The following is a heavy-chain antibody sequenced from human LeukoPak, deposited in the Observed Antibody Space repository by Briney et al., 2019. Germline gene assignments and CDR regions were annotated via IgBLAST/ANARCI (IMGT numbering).Heavy chain of an antibody. CDR3: AVYSSARYAFY. CDR2: IHPGGTI. V-gene: IGHV3-66*01. CDR1: GFTVSSKY. D-gene: IGHD6-19*01. J-gene: IGHJ4*01. Sequence: GGSLSFSCAASGFTVSSKYRGWVRQAPGKGLEWVSVIHPGGTIYYADSVKGTFTISRDNSKNTLYLEMNTLRVEDTAVSYCAVYSSARYAFYWGQVTLVTVSS.